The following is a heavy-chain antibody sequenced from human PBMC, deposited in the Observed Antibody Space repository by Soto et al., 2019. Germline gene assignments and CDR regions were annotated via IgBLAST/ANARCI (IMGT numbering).Heavy chain of an antibody. J-gene: IGHJ6*02. CDR1: GYTFTNYW. CDR2: IYPGDSDT. V-gene: IGHV5-51*01. CDR3: AASIFYYGMDV. Sequence: GESLKISCKGFGYTFTNYWIGWVRQMPGKGPEWMGIIYPGDSDTKYNPSFQGQVTISADKSITTTYLQWSSLKASDTAIYYCAASIFYYGMDVWGQGTTVAVSS.